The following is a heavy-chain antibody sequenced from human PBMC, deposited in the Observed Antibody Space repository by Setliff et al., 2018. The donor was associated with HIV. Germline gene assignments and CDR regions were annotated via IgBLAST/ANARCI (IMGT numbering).Heavy chain of an antibody. J-gene: IGHJ4*02. Sequence: SETLSLTCAVSGSSINTGNYWGWIRQPPGKGLEWIGSIYQSGTTYYNPSVKSRVTISVDTSKNQFSLNLTSVTATDTAVYYCASRPYSYDYSGRVFDFWGQGALVTVSS. V-gene: IGHV4-38-2*01. D-gene: IGHD3-22*01. CDR1: GSSINTGNY. CDR2: IYQSGTT. CDR3: ASRPYSYDYSGRVFDF.